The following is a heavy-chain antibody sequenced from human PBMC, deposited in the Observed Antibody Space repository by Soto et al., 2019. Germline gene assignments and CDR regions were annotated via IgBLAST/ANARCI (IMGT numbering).Heavy chain of an antibody. CDR1: GYSFTSYW. J-gene: IGHJ6*04. CDR3: ATTGYYDSSGYRNYGMDV. V-gene: IGHV5-51*01. D-gene: IGHD3-22*01. CDR2: IYPGDSGT. Sequence: PGESLKISCKGSGYSFTSYWIGWVRQMPGKGLEWMGIIYPGDSGTRYSPSFQGQVTISSDKSISTAYLQWSSLKASDTAMYYCATTGYYDSSGYRNYGMDVWGKGTTVTVS.